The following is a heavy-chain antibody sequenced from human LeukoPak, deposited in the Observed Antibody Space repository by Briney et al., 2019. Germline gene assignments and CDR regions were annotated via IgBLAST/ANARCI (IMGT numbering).Heavy chain of an antibody. CDR1: GYTFTSYF. J-gene: IGHJ3*02. D-gene: IGHD1-26*01. Sequence: GASVKVSCKASGYTFTSYFIHWVRQAPGQGLEWMGWINPNSGGTNYPQNFQGRVTMTRDTSISGTYMELSSLTSDDTAVYYCARDTKMMGSVNAFDIWGQGTMVTVSS. CDR3: ARDTKMMGSVNAFDI. CDR2: INPNSGGT. V-gene: IGHV1-2*02.